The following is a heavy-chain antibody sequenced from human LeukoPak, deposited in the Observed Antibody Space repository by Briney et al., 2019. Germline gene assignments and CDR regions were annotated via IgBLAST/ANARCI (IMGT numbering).Heavy chain of an antibody. Sequence: GGSLRLSCAASGFSFSSYGMHWVRQAPGKGLEWVAFMWYDGSTIYYADSVRGRFTISRDKSKNTLYLQMNSLRAEDTAVYYCAKESFQDITRLVRSPFDYWGQGTLVTVSS. CDR1: GFSFSSYG. CDR2: MWYDGSTI. V-gene: IGHV3-30*02. D-gene: IGHD6-19*01. CDR3: AKESFQDITRLVRSPFDY. J-gene: IGHJ4*02.